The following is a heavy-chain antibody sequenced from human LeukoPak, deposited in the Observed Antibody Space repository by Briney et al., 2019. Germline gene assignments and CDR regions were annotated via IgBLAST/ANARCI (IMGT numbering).Heavy chain of an antibody. J-gene: IGHJ4*02. Sequence: PGGSLRLSCAASGFTFSSYWMSWVRQAPGKGLEWVANIKQDGSEKYYVDSVKGRLTISRDNAKNSLYLQMNSLRAEDTAVYYCARDAGGGYFDYWGQGTLVTVSS. V-gene: IGHV3-7*01. CDR1: GFTFSSYW. CDR3: ARDAGGGYFDY. D-gene: IGHD3-10*01. CDR2: IKQDGSEK.